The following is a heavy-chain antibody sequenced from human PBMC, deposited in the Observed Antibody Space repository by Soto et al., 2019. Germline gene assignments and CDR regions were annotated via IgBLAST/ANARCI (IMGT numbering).Heavy chain of an antibody. V-gene: IGHV4-59*13. J-gene: IGHJ4*02. CDR2: VSHTGST. CDR3: AGLLGGHGGSGGWSDY. Sequence: QVELQESGPGLVKPSETLSLTCTVSGGSISPYYWTWIRQTPGQGLEWSGYVSHTGSTRYKTSRQSRGTISVDTAKKEFSLKVTSVTADDTAVYYWAGLLGGHGGSGGWSDYWGQGSPVTGSS. CDR1: GGSISPYY. D-gene: IGHD6-19*01.